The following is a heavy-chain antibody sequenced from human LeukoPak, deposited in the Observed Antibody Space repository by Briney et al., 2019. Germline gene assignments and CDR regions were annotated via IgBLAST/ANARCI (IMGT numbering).Heavy chain of an antibody. D-gene: IGHD6-6*01. V-gene: IGHV3-30*04. J-gene: IGHJ6*02. CDR2: ISYDGSNK. Sequence: GGSLRLSCAASGFTYSSYAKHWVRQAPGKGLEWVAVISYDGSNKYYADSVKGRFTISRDNSKNTLYLQMNSLRAEDTAVYYCAREYSSSSDYYYYGMDVWGQGTTVTVSS. CDR3: AREYSSSSDYYYYGMDV. CDR1: GFTYSSYA.